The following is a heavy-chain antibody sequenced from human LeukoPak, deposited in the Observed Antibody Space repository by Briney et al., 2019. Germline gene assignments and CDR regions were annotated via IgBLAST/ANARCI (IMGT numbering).Heavy chain of an antibody. Sequence: ASVKVSCKASGYTFTGYYMHGVRQAPGQGLEWMGWINPNSGGTNYAQKFQGRATMTRDTSISTAYMELSRLRSDDTAVYYCARGVVVVPAANHYDYWGQGTLVTVSS. J-gene: IGHJ4*02. CDR2: INPNSGGT. CDR3: ARGVVVVPAANHYDY. V-gene: IGHV1-2*02. D-gene: IGHD2-2*01. CDR1: GYTFTGYY.